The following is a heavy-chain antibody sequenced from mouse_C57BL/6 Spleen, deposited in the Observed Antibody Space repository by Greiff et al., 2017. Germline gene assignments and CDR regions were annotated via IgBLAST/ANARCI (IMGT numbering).Heavy chain of an antibody. CDR1: GYTFTSYW. CDR3: ASSARATAWFAY. V-gene: IGHV1-69*01. D-gene: IGHD3-1*01. J-gene: IGHJ3*01. Sequence: QVQLQQSGAELVMPGASVKLSCKASGYTFTSYWMHWVKQRPGQGLEWIGEIDPSDSYTNYNQKFKGKSTLTVDKSSSTAYMQLSSLTSEDSAVYYCASSARATAWFAYWGQGTLVTVSA. CDR2: IDPSDSYT.